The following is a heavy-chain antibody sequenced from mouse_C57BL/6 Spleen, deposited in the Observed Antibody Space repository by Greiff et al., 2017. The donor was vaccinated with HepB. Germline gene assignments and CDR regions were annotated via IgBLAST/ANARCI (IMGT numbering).Heavy chain of an antibody. V-gene: IGHV1-55*01. Sequence: QVQLQQSGAELVKPGASVKMSCKASGYTFTSYWITWVKQRPGQGLEWIGDIYPGSGSTNYNEKFKSKATLTVDTSSSTAYMQLSSLTSEDSAVYYCARVGYYYGSRGAMDYWGQGTSVTVSS. D-gene: IGHD1-1*01. CDR2: IYPGSGST. CDR1: GYTFTSYW. J-gene: IGHJ4*01. CDR3: ARVGYYYGSRGAMDY.